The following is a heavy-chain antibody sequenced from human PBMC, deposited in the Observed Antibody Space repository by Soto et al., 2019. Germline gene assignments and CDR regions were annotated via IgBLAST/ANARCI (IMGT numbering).Heavy chain of an antibody. Sequence: GGSLRLSCAASGFTFSSYAMHWVRQAPGKGLEWVAIIWSDGYNIYYTDSVKGRFTISRDNSKNTLYLQMNSLRDEDTAVYFCAKDYSSSSGGYLDYWGQGTLVTVSS. V-gene: IGHV3-33*06. D-gene: IGHD6-6*01. CDR3: AKDYSSSSGGYLDY. CDR2: IWSDGYNI. CDR1: GFTFSSYA. J-gene: IGHJ4*02.